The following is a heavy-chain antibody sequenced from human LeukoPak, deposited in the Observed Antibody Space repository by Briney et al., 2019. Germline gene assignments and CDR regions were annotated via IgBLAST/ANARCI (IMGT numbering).Heavy chain of an antibody. CDR1: GYTFTSYG. Sequence: ASVKVSCTASGYTFTSYGISWVRQAPGQGLEWMGWISAYNGNTNYAQKLQGRVTMTTDTSTSTAYMELRSLRSDDTAVYYCARDRIAVAESYFDYWGQGTLVTVSS. J-gene: IGHJ4*02. D-gene: IGHD6-19*01. CDR2: ISAYNGNT. CDR3: ARDRIAVAESYFDY. V-gene: IGHV1-18*01.